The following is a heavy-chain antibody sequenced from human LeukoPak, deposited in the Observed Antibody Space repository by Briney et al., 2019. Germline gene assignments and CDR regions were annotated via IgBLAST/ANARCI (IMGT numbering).Heavy chain of an antibody. Sequence: AETLSLTCTVSGGSISSSSYYWGWIRQPPGKGLEWIGSIYYSGSTYYNPSLKSRVTISVDTSKNQFSLKLSSVTAADTAVYYCARHWRSGYEQEYYFDYWGQGTLVADSS. CDR2: IYYSGST. CDR1: GGSISSSSYY. CDR3: ARHWRSGYEQEYYFDY. D-gene: IGHD5-12*01. V-gene: IGHV4-39*01. J-gene: IGHJ4*02.